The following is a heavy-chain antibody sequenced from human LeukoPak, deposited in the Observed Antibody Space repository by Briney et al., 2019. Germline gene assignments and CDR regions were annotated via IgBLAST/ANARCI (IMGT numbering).Heavy chain of an antibody. J-gene: IGHJ4*02. CDR3: AREGPSTAGRD. CDR1: GGTFSSYA. Sequence: GASVKVSCKASGGTFSSYAISWVRQAPGQGLEWMGGIIPIFGTADYAQKFQGRVTITTDESTSTAYMELSSLRSEDTAVYYCAREGPSTAGRDWGQGTLVTVSS. CDR2: IIPIFGTA. V-gene: IGHV1-69*05. D-gene: IGHD1-1*01.